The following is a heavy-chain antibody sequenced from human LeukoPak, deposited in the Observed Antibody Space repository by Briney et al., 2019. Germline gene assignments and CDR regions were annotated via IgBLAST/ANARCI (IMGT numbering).Heavy chain of an antibody. J-gene: IGHJ5*02. CDR1: GFTFSSYA. CDR3: AKDKTGSSYNWFDP. V-gene: IGHV3-23*01. D-gene: IGHD1-26*01. Sequence: PGGSLRLSCTTSGFTFSSYAMSWVRQAPGKGLEWVSSISGGGGGIYYADSVKGRSTISRDNSKNTLFLQMNSLRAEDTAIYYCAKDKTGSSYNWFDPWGQGTLVTVSS. CDR2: ISGGGGGI.